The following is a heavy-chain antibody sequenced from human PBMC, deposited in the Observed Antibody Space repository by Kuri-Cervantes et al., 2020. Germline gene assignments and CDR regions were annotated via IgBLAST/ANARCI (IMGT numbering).Heavy chain of an antibody. CDR3: AASGGRVPDY. CDR1: GGSISSGGYS. J-gene: IGHJ4*02. V-gene: IGHV4-30-2*01. D-gene: IGHD3-16*01. CDR2: IYHSGST. Sequence: LRLSCAVSGGSISSGGYSWSWIRQPPGKGLEWIGYIYHSGSTYYNPSLKSRVTISVDRSKNQFSLKLSSVTAADTAVYYCAASGGRVPDYWGQGTLVTVSS.